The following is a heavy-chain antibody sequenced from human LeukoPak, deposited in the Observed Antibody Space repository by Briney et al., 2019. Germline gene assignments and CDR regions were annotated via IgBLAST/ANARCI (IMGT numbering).Heavy chain of an antibody. CDR1: GYTFTIYD. CDR2: MNPNSGNT. J-gene: IGHJ4*02. D-gene: IGHD3-22*01. Sequence: ASVKVSFKVSGYTFTIYDINWVRQATGQGREWMGWMNPNSGNTGYAQKFQGRVTITRNTSISTAYMELSSLRSEDTAVYYCARVRYYYDSSGYYFPDYWGQGTLVTVSS. V-gene: IGHV1-8*01. CDR3: ARVRYYYDSSGYYFPDY.